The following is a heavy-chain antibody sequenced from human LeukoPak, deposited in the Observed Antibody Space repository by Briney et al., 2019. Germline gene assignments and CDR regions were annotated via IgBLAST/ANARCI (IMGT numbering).Heavy chain of an antibody. Sequence: MAGESLKISCKGSGYSFTSYWIGWVRQMPGKGLEWMGIIYPGDSDTRYSPSFQGQVTISADKSISTAYLQWSSLKASDTAMYYCARRRYCSGGSCPYSFDYWGQGTLVTVSS. CDR2: IYPGDSDT. CDR3: ARRRYCSGGSCPYSFDY. V-gene: IGHV5-51*01. J-gene: IGHJ4*02. CDR1: GYSFTSYW. D-gene: IGHD2-15*01.